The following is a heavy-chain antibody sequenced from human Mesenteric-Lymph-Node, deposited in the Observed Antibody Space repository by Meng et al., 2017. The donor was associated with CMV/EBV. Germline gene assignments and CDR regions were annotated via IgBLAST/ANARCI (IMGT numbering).Heavy chain of an antibody. CDR2: MHEGGNT. Sequence: SETLSLTCTVSGYSISSGYFWGWIRQPPGKGLEWIGHMHEGGNTYSNPSLRSRLTISVDTSNNQFTLRLSSVTAADTAVYYCVRESYPPARRFDPWGQGTLVIVSS. J-gene: IGHJ5*02. V-gene: IGHV4-38-2*02. CDR3: VRESYPPARRFDP. CDR1: GYSISSGYF. D-gene: IGHD1-26*01.